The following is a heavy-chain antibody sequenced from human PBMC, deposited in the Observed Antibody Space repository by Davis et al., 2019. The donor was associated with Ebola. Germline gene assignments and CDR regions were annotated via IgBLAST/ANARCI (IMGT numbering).Heavy chain of an antibody. D-gene: IGHD5-12*01. V-gene: IGHV3-7*01. Sequence: GGSLRLSCEVSGFSFSSYWMTWVRQAPGKGLEWVANINQDGSVKSYVDSVKGRFTISRDNAKNSLYLQMNSLRDEDTAVYYCARWTATDRAFDIWGQGTMVTVSS. CDR2: INQDGSVK. CDR3: ARWTATDRAFDI. J-gene: IGHJ3*02. CDR1: GFSFSSYW.